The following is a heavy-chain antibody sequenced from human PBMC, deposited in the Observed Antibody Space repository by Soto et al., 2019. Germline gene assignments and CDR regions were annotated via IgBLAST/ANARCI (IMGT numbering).Heavy chain of an antibody. D-gene: IGHD6-13*01. Sequence: QVQLGESGGGVVQPGRSLRLSCAASGFTFSSDGMHWVRQAPGKGLEWVAVISYDGSNKYYADSVKGRFTISRDNSKNTLYLQMNSLRAEDTAVYYCAKDGWSYSSSWYGYYYYGMDVWGQGTTVTVSS. CDR1: GFTFSSDG. CDR3: AKDGWSYSSSWYGYYYYGMDV. J-gene: IGHJ6*02. CDR2: ISYDGSNK. V-gene: IGHV3-30*18.